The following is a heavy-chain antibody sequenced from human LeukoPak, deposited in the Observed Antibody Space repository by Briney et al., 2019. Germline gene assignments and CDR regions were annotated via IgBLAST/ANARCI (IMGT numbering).Heavy chain of an antibody. J-gene: IGHJ4*02. CDR2: ISGSGGST. D-gene: IGHD3-22*01. CDR1: GFTFSSYA. CDR3: ARAPSIYYYDSSGYWDY. V-gene: IGHV3-23*01. Sequence: GGSLRLSCAASGFTFSSYAMSWVRQAPGKGLEWVSAISGSGGSTYYADSVKGRFTISRDNSKNSLYLQMNSLRDEDTAVYYCARAPSIYYYDSSGYWDYWGQGTLVTVSS.